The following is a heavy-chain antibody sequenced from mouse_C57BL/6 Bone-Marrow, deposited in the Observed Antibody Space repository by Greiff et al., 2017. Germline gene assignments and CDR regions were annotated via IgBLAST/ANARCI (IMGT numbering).Heavy chain of an antibody. J-gene: IGHJ4*01. D-gene: IGHD2-5*01. CDR3: ARQEDYSNFYAMDY. V-gene: IGHV5-6*01. Sequence: EVHLVESGGDLVKPGGSLKLSCAASGFTFSSYGMSWVRQTPDKRLEWVATISSGGSYTYYPDSVKGRFTISRDNAKNTLYLQMSSLKSEDTAMYYCARQEDYSNFYAMDYWGQGTSVTVSS. CDR1: GFTFSSYG. CDR2: ISSGGSYT.